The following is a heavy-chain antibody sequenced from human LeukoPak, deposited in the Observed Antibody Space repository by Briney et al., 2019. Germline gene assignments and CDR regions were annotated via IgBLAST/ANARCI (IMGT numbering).Heavy chain of an antibody. CDR3: ARDWSSTSCSDAFDI. CDR2: IYTSGST. V-gene: IGHV4-4*07. Sequence: SETLSLTCTASGGSISSYYWSWIRQPPGKGLEWIVRIYTSGSTTYNPSLKSRVTMSVDTSKNQFSLKLSSVTAADTAVYYCARDWSSTSCSDAFDIWGQGTMVTVSS. J-gene: IGHJ3*02. CDR1: GGSISSYY. D-gene: IGHD2-2*01.